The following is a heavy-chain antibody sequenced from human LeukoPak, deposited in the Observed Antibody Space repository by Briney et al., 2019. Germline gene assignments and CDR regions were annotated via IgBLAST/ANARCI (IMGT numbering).Heavy chain of an antibody. CDR3: ARAITYDFWSGYYPNPTLGIFDY. Sequence: TSQTLSLTCAVSGGSISSGGYSWSWIRQPPGKGLEWIGYIYHSGSTYYNPSLKSRVTISVDRSKNQFSLKLSSVTAADTAVYYCARAITYDFWSGYYPNPTLGIFDYWGQGTLVTVSS. D-gene: IGHD3-3*01. J-gene: IGHJ4*02. CDR2: IYHSGST. V-gene: IGHV4-30-2*01. CDR1: GGSISSGGYS.